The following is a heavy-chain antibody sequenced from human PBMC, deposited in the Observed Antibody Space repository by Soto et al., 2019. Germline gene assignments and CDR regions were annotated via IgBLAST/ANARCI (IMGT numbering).Heavy chain of an antibody. J-gene: IGHJ1*01. V-gene: IGHV1-3*04. CDR1: VYSYTSYA. D-gene: IGHD2-2*01. CDR2: INTGNGDT. Sequence: GASVKVSCKASVYSYTSYAIHWLLQASGQKLEWMGWINTGNGDTKYSQNFQGRVTITRDTSASTVYMELSSLRSEDTAAYYCARGMCSSRCPFQHWGQGTLVIGSS. CDR3: ARGMCSSRCPFQH.